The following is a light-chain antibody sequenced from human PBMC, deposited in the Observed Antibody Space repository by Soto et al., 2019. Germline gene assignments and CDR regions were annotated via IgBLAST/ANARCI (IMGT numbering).Light chain of an antibody. CDR2: KTS. Sequence: DIQMSQSPSTLSASVGGRVTITCRTSQGTGDWLAWYQQKPGKAPKLLIYKTSTLEGGVPSRFSGSGSETEFTLTIGSLQPDDFATYYCQQYSSYPLTFGGGTKLDIK. J-gene: IGKJ4*01. V-gene: IGKV1-5*03. CDR3: QQYSSYPLT. CDR1: QGTGDW.